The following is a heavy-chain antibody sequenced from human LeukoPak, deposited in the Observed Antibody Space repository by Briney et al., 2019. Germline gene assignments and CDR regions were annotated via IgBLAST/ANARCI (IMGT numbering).Heavy chain of an antibody. D-gene: IGHD6-19*01. CDR1: GGSISSGSYY. CDR3: ARTHSSGWSGSYWYFDL. J-gene: IGHJ2*01. Sequence: PSQTLSLTCTVSGGSISSGSYYWSWIRQPAGEGLEWIGRIYTCGSTNYNPSLQSRVTISVDTSKNQFSLKLRSVTAADTAVYYCARTHSSGWSGSYWYFDLWGRGTLVTVSS. CDR2: IYTCGST. V-gene: IGHV4-61*02.